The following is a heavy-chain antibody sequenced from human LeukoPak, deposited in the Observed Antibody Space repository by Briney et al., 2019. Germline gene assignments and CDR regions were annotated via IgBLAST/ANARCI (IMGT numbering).Heavy chain of an antibody. CDR2: IYNSEYT. CDR1: GGSISSGSYY. J-gene: IGHJ6*03. D-gene: IGHD4-23*01. Sequence: SETLSLTCTASGGSISSGSYYWSWIRQPAGKGLEWIGRIYNSEYTNYDPSLKSRVTISVDTSKNQFSLKLSSVTAADTVVYYCARARGWLLALGYYYMDVWGKGTTVTVSS. CDR3: ARARGWLLALGYYYMDV. V-gene: IGHV4-61*02.